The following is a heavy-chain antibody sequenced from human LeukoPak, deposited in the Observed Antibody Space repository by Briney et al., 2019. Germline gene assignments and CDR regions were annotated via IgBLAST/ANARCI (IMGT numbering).Heavy chain of an antibody. Sequence: GGSLRLSCAASGFTFRSYSMNWVRPAPGKGLEWVSFISGMSSTIYYADSVKGRFTISRHNSKNTLYLQMNSLRAEDTAVYYCARVLGYSYAHFDYWGQGTLVTVSP. J-gene: IGHJ4*02. CDR2: ISGMSSTI. CDR3: ARVLGYSYAHFDY. D-gene: IGHD5-18*01. V-gene: IGHV3-48*01. CDR1: GFTFRSYS.